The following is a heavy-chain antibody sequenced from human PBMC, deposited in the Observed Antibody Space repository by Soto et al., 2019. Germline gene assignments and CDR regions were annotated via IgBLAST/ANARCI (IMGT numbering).Heavy chain of an antibody. V-gene: IGHV3-30*18. CDR3: AKDKNAQSSGRGEYYYYYGMDV. J-gene: IGHJ6*02. CDR1: GFTFSSYG. Sequence: QVQLVKSGGGVVQPGRSLRLSCAASGFTFSSYGMHWVRQAPGKGLEWVAVISYDGSNKYYADSVKGRFTISRDNSKNTLYLQMNSLRAEDTAVYYCAKDKNAQSSGRGEYYYYYGMDVWGQGTTVTVSS. CDR2: ISYDGSNK. D-gene: IGHD6-19*01.